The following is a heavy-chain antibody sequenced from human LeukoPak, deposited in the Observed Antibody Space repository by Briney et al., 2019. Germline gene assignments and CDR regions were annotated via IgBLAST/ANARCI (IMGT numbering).Heavy chain of an antibody. J-gene: IGHJ6*03. CDR1: SHSITNNYF. CDR2: ISQRQIT. Sequence: SETLSLTCTVSSHSITNNYFGWIRQSPGKGLEWIGSISQRQITYYSPSLRSRFTVSREPSNSQFSLRLTSVTAGDPSIYFCVSHETPYYYIDVWGKGTPVTISS. CDR3: VSHETPYYYIDV. V-gene: IGHV4-38-2*02.